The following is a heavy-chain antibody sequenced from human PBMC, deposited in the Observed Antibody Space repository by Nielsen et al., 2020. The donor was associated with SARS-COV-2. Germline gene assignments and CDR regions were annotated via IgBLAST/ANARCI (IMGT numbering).Heavy chain of an antibody. CDR2: ISGSGGST. CDR1: GFTFSSYA. CDR3: ARDGYRNFDY. J-gene: IGHJ4*02. D-gene: IGHD5-24*01. Sequence: GESLKISCAASGFTFSSYAMSWVRQAPGKGLEWVSAISGSGGSTYYADSVKGRFTISRDNSKNTLYLQMNSLRAEDTAVYYCARDGYRNFDYWGQGTLVTVSS. V-gene: IGHV3-23*01.